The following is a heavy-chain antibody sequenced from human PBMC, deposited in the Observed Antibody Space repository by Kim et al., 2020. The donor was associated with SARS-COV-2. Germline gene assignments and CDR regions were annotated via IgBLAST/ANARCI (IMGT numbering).Heavy chain of an antibody. CDR2: ST. V-gene: IGHV3-66*01. Sequence: STYSTASVKGIFTISTDNSRNTLYLQMLSLRAEDTAVYYCGAVTTGIDYWGQGTLVTVSS. CDR3: GAVTTGIDY. J-gene: IGHJ4*02. D-gene: IGHD4-17*01.